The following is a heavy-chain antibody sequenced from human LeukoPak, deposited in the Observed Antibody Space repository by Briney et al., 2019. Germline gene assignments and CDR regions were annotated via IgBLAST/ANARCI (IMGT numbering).Heavy chain of an antibody. CDR2: INHSGST. V-gene: IGHV4-34*01. CDR1: GGSFSGYY. Sequence: PSETLSLTCAVYGGSFSGYYRSWIRQPPGKGLEWIGEINHSGSTNYNPSLKSRVTISVDTSKNQFSLKLSSVTAADTAVYYCARDVFGDHGDYWGQGTLVTVSS. D-gene: IGHD4-17*01. CDR3: ARDVFGDHGDY. J-gene: IGHJ4*02.